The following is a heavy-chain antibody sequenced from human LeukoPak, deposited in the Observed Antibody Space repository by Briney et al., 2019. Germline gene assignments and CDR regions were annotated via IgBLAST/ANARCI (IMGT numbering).Heavy chain of an antibody. V-gene: IGHV3-21*01. Sequence: GGSLRLSCAASGFTFSSYSMNWVRQAPGKGLEWVSSISSSSSYIYYADSVKGRFTISRDNAKNSLYLQMNNLRAEDTAVYYCAREVDREGYFDYWGQGTLVTVSS. CDR1: GFTFSSYS. CDR3: AREVDREGYFDY. D-gene: IGHD3-22*01. CDR2: ISSSSSYI. J-gene: IGHJ4*02.